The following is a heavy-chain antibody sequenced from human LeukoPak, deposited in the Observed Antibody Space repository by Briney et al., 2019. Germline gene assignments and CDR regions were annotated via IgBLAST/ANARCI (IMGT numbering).Heavy chain of an antibody. CDR3: ARRPFGADY. J-gene: IGHJ4*02. Sequence: GGSLRLSCAASGFTFTGFFTSWLRQAPGKGLEWVANINRDGTETYYVGSVKGRFTISIDNAKNSVFLQMNSLRVEDTAVYYCARRPFGADYWGQGTLVTVSS. D-gene: IGHD3-10*01. CDR1: GFTFTGFF. V-gene: IGHV3-7*01. CDR2: INRDGTET.